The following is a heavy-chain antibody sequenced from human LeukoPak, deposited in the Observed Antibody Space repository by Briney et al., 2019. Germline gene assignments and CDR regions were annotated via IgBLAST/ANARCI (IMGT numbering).Heavy chain of an antibody. CDR2: INSEGIST. D-gene: IGHD4-23*01. V-gene: IGHV3-74*01. CDR3: ARDYGGSSPFDY. J-gene: IGHJ4*02. CDR1: GFTFSSYW. Sequence: GGSLRLSCAASGFTFSSYWMHWVRQAPGKGLVWVSRINSEGISTSYADSVKGRFTISRDNAKNSLYLHMNSLRAEDTAVYYCARDYGGSSPFDYWGQGTLVTVSS.